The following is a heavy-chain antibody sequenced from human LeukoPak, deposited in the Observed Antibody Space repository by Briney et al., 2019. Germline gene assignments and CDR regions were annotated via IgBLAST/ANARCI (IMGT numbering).Heavy chain of an antibody. D-gene: IGHD3-9*01. CDR2: FDPEDGET. CDR1: GYTLTELS. V-gene: IGHV1-24*01. CDR3: ATMDYDILTGYPLGFDP. Sequence: ASVKVSCKVSGYTLTELSMHWVRQAPGKGLEWMVGFDPEDGETIYAQKFQGRVTTTEDTSTDTAYMELSSLRSEDTAVYYCATMDYDILTGYPLGFDPWGQGTLVTVSS. J-gene: IGHJ5*02.